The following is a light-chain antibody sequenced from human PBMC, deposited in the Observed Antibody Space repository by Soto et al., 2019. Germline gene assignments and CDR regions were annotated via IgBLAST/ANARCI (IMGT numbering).Light chain of an antibody. CDR1: QSVRNNY. V-gene: IGKV3-20*01. CDR2: AAS. Sequence: EIVLTQSPGTLSVSPGERATLSCRASQSVRNNYLAWYQQRPGQAPRLLIYAASSRATGIPDRFSGSGSGTDFTLTISRLEPEECAVDDGQQYGTSPRTFGQGTKVDI. CDR3: QQYGTSPRT. J-gene: IGKJ1*01.